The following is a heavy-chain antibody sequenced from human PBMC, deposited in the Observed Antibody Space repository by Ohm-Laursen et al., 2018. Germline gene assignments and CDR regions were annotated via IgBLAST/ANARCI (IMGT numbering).Heavy chain of an antibody. Sequence: SLRLSCAASGFSFSSYGMHWVRQAPGKGLEWVAVISHDGSDKYYADSVKGRFTISRDNSKNTLYLQMNSLRAEDTALYYCARDLYRVYYGMIAWGQGTTVTVSS. CDR2: ISHDGSDK. J-gene: IGHJ6*02. D-gene: IGHD3-16*01. V-gene: IGHV3-30*03. CDR1: GFSFSSYG. CDR3: ARDLYRVYYGMIA.